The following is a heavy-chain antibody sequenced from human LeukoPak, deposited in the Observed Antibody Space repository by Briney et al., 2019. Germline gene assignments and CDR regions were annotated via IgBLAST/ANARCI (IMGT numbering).Heavy chain of an antibody. Sequence: SETLSLTCAVYGGSFSGYYWSLIRQPPGKGLEWIGEINHSGSTNYNPSLKSRVTISVDTSKNQFSLKLSSVTAADTAVYYCARKVLVGATTIDYWGQGTLVTVSS. CDR3: ARKVLVGATTIDY. V-gene: IGHV4-34*01. CDR1: GGSFSGYY. CDR2: INHSGST. J-gene: IGHJ4*02. D-gene: IGHD1-26*01.